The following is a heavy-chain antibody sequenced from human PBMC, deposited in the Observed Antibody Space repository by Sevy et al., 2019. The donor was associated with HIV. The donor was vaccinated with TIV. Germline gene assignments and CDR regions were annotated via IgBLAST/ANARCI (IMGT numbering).Heavy chain of an antibody. Sequence: GVSLRLSCAVSGFSFDSYGMTWVRQAPGKGLEWVSGISGSGSRTYYADSVKGRFIISRDNSKNTLDLQMNSLRREDTAIYYCAKGGGGHYDPDEIGYYFYYYNMDVWGKGTTVTVSS. J-gene: IGHJ6*03. V-gene: IGHV3-23*01. CDR3: AKGGGGHYDPDEIGYYFYYYNMDV. D-gene: IGHD3-22*01. CDR2: ISGSGSRT. CDR1: GFSFDSYG.